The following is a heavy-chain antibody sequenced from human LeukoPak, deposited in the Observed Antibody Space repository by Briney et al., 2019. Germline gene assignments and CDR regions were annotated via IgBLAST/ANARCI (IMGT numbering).Heavy chain of an antibody. D-gene: IGHD2-2*01. Sequence: GGSLRLSCAASGFTFSSYAMSWVRQPPGKGLEWVSAISGSGGSTYYADSVKGRFTISRDNSKNTLYLQMNSLRAEDTAVYYCAKGDQGRYCSSTSCQDGSDYWGQGTLVTVSS. CDR1: GFTFSSYA. CDR2: ISGSGGST. J-gene: IGHJ4*02. CDR3: AKGDQGRYCSSTSCQDGSDY. V-gene: IGHV3-23*01.